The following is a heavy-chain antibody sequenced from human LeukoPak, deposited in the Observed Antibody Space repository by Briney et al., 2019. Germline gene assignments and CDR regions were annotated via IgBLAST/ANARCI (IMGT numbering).Heavy chain of an antibody. CDR2: VYYSGTT. CDR3: YYYDSSGYHDY. CDR1: GDSISLSFYY. J-gene: IGHJ4*02. Sequence: PSETLSLTCSVSGDSISLSFYYWGWIRQPPGKALEWIGSVYYSGTTSYNPSLKSRVTISVDTSKNQFSLKLSSVTAADTAVYYPYYYDSSGYHDYWGQGTLVTVSS. V-gene: IGHV4-39*07. D-gene: IGHD3-22*01.